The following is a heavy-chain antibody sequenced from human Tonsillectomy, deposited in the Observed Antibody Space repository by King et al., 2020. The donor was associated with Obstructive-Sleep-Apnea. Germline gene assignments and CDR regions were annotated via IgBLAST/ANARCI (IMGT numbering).Heavy chain of an antibody. J-gene: IGHJ6*02. D-gene: IGHD5-18*01. CDR3: ARIRVDTAMVTQIYYYYYGMDV. CDR1: GFSLSNTRMG. V-gene: IGHV2-26*01. Sequence: TLKESGPVLVKPTETLTLTCTVSGFSLSNTRMGVSWIRQPPGKALEGLAHIFSNDEKSHSTSLQSRLTISKDTPKSQVVLTMANMDPVDTATYYCARIRVDTAMVTQIYYYYYGMDVWGQGTTVTVSS. CDR2: IFSNDEK.